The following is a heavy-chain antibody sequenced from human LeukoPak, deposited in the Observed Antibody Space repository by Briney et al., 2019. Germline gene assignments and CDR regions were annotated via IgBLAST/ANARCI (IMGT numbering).Heavy chain of an antibody. CDR1: GGSISSYY. V-gene: IGHV4-4*07. CDR3: ARVLRGSGSYIDYYYMDV. CDR2: IYTSGST. J-gene: IGHJ6*03. Sequence: PSETLSLTCTVSGGSISSYYWGWIRQPAGKGLEWIGRIYTSGSTNYNPSLKSRVTMSVDTSKNQFSLKLSSVTAADTAVYYCARVLRGSGSYIDYYYMDVWGKGTTVTVSS. D-gene: IGHD3-10*01.